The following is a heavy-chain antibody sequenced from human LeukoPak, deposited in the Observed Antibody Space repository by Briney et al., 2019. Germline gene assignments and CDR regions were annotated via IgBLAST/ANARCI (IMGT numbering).Heavy chain of an antibody. CDR2: ISYDGSNK. CDR3: ARGSYGATDYGDYLDY. D-gene: IGHD4-17*01. CDR1: GFTFSSYA. Sequence: PGGSLRLSCAASGFTFSSYAMHWVRQAPGKGLEWVAVISYDGSNKYYADSVKGRFTISRDNSKNTLYLQMNSLRAEDTAVYYCARGSYGATDYGDYLDYWGQGTLVTVSS. V-gene: IGHV3-30*04. J-gene: IGHJ4*02.